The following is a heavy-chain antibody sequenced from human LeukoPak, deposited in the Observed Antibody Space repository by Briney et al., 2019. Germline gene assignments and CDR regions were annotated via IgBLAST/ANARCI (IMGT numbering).Heavy chain of an antibody. J-gene: IGHJ4*02. CDR2: IYYSGST. V-gene: IGHV4-30-4*08. Sequence: PSETLSLTCTVSGGSISSGDYYWSWIRQPPGKGLEWIGYIYYSGSTYYNPSLKSRVTISVDTSKDQFSLKLTSVTATDTAVYYCARARATFGTIIIIDYWGQGALVTVSS. D-gene: IGHD3-16*02. CDR3: ARARATFGTIIIIDY. CDR1: GGSISSGDYY.